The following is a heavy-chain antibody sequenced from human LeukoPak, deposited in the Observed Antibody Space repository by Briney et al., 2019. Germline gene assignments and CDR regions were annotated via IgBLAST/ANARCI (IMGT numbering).Heavy chain of an antibody. CDR1: GFTFTDYW. J-gene: IGHJ4*02. D-gene: IGHD6-13*01. CDR2: IKRDGSEK. Sequence: GGSLRLSCAASGFTFTDYWMSWVRQAPGKGLEWVANIKRDGSEKYYVDSVKGRFTISRDNAKNSLYLQLNSLRTEDTAVYYCARGRGSWYGVYFDYWGQGTLVTVSS. CDR3: ARGRGSWYGVYFDY. V-gene: IGHV3-7*01.